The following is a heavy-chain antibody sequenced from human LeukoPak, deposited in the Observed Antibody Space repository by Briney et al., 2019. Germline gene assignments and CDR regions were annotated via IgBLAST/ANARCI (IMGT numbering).Heavy chain of an antibody. CDR1: GFTFSSYA. J-gene: IGHJ4*02. V-gene: IGHV3-21*06. Sequence: KPGGSLRLSCAASGFTFSSYAMSWVRQAPGKGLEWVSSINWGSNHIYYADAVQGRFTISRDNAKNSLYLQMNSLRAEDTAIYYCARDNSGWSRDYWGQGTLVTVSS. CDR3: ARDNSGWSRDY. CDR2: INWGSNHI. D-gene: IGHD6-19*01.